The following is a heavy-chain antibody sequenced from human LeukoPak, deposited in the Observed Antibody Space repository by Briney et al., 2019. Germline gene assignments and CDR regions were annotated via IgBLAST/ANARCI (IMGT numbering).Heavy chain of an antibody. J-gene: IGHJ2*01. CDR3: ARDWEDGDYQRYFDL. V-gene: IGHV3-23*01. D-gene: IGHD4-17*01. Sequence: GGSLRLSCAASGFTFSSYAMSWVRQAPGKGLEWVSAISGSGGSTYYADSVKGRFTISRDSSKNTLYLQMNSLRAEDTAVYYCARDWEDGDYQRYFDLWGRGTLVTVSS. CDR1: GFTFSSYA. CDR2: ISGSGGST.